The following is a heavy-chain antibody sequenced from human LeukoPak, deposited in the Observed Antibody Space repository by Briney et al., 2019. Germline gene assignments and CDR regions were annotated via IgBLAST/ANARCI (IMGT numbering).Heavy chain of an antibody. CDR2: ISAYNGDT. D-gene: IGHD6-13*01. Sequence: ASVKVSCKASGDTFTSYGITWVRQAPGQGLEWMGWISAYNGDTNFAQHLQGRVTMTTDTSTSTGYMELRSLRSDDTAVYYCARAVAAAATMDYWGQGTLVTVSS. V-gene: IGHV1-18*01. CDR3: ARAVAAAATMDY. J-gene: IGHJ4*02. CDR1: GDTFTSYG.